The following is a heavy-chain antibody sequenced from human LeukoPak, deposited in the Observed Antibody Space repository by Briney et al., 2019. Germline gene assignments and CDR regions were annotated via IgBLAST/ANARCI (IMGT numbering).Heavy chain of an antibody. J-gene: IGHJ4*02. D-gene: IGHD3-10*01. V-gene: IGHV4-4*02. CDR2: IHDSGST. CDR1: GDSITSGSW. Sequence: PSETLSLTCAVSGDSITSGSWWSWVRQSPGKGLEWIGEIHDSGSTNYKTSLKSRLTVYLDKSKNQFSLRLTSVTAADTAIYYCARRGGYYSFGSGSHFASWGQGTLVTVSS. CDR3: ARRGGYYSFGSGSHFAS.